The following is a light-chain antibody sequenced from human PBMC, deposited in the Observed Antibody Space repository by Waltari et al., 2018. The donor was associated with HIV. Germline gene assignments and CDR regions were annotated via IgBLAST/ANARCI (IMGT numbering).Light chain of an antibody. V-gene: IGLV1-44*01. CDR3: ATWDDSLNGWV. CDR2: TNN. Sequence: QSVLTQPPPASGTPGQRVTISCSGSSSNIATNTVNWYQQLPGTAPKLLIYTNNQRPSGVPARFSGSKSGTSASLAISGLQSDDDADYYCATWDDSLNGWVFGGGTRLTVL. J-gene: IGLJ3*02. CDR1: SSNIATNT.